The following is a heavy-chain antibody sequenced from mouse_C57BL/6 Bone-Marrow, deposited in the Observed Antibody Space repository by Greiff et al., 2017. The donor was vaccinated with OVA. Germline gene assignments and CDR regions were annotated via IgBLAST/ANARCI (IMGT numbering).Heavy chain of an antibody. D-gene: IGHD1-1*01. Sequence: QVQLQQPGAELVRPGTSVKLSCKASGYTFTSYWMHLVKQRPGQGLEWIGVIDPSDSYTNYNQKFKGKATFTVDTSSSTAYMQLSSLTSEDSAVYYCARWITTVVGYFDVWGTGTTVTVSS. CDR1: GYTFTSYW. V-gene: IGHV1-59*01. CDR2: IDPSDSYT. J-gene: IGHJ1*03. CDR3: ARWITTVVGYFDV.